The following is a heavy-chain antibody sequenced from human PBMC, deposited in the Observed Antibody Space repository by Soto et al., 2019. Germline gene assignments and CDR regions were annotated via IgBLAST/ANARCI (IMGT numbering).Heavy chain of an antibody. V-gene: IGHV1-18*04. CDR2: ISIHNGNT. Sequence: QAQLLQSGGELKKSGASVKVSCKASGYTFNTYGISWVRQAPGQGLEWMAWISIHNGNTNFAQKFQGRVTLTTDTSTSTANMELRSLTADDTAVYFCATAGRNFFGSWGQGTLVTVSS. CDR3: ATAGRNFFGS. D-gene: IGHD3-10*01. J-gene: IGHJ4*02. CDR1: GYTFNTYG.